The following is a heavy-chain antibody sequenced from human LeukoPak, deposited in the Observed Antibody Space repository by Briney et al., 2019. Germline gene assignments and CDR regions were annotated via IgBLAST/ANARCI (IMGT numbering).Heavy chain of an antibody. D-gene: IGHD5-18*01. V-gene: IGHV3-33*01. CDR1: GFIFSHYG. Sequence: GGSLRLSCAASGFIFSHYGIHWVRQAPGKGLEWAAVIWSDGNKKYYADSVKGRFTISRDDSKNTLYLQMNSLRAEDTAVYYCARARGGYSYGYHAYYYYGMDVWGQGTTVTVSS. CDR3: ARARGGYSYGYHAYYYYGMDV. J-gene: IGHJ6*02. CDR2: IWSDGNKK.